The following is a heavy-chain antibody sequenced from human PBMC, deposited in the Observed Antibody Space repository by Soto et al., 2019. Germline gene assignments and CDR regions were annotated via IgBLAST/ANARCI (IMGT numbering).Heavy chain of an antibody. V-gene: IGHV3-21*01. J-gene: IGHJ3*02. CDR1: GFTFSSYS. CDR3: ARVTRRGMTTVTTAPHDAFDI. Sequence: GGSLRLSCAASGFTFSSYSMNWVRQAPGKGLEWVSSISSSSSYIYYADSVKGRFTISRDNAKNSLYLQMNSLRAEDTAVYYCARVTRRGMTTVTTAPHDAFDIWGQGTMVTVSS. D-gene: IGHD4-17*01. CDR2: ISSSSSYI.